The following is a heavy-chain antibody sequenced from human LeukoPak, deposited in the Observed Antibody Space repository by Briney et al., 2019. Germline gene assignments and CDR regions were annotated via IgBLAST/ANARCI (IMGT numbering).Heavy chain of an antibody. V-gene: IGHV3-48*01. CDR2: ISKSGSTI. CDR1: GFTFSGYS. CDR3: ARRDCDSIKCRGSNWFDP. Sequence: GGSLRLSCAASGFTFSGYSMNWVRQAPGKGLEWVSYISKSGSTIYYADSVKGRFTISRDNAKNSLYLQMNSLRAEDTAVYYCARRDCDSIKCRGSNWFDPWGQGTLVSVSS. J-gene: IGHJ5*02. D-gene: IGHD3-22*01.